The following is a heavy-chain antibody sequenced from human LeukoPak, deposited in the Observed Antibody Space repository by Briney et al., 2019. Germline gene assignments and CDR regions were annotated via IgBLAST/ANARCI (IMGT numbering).Heavy chain of an antibody. Sequence: GGSLRLSCAASGFTFSSYAMHWVRQAPGKGLEWVAVISYDGSNKYYADSVKGRFTISRDNSKNTLYLQMNSLRAEDTAVYYCARRTTVTKKSDYWGQGTLVTVSS. CDR3: ARRTTVTKKSDY. CDR1: GFTFSSYA. J-gene: IGHJ4*02. V-gene: IGHV3-30-3*01. D-gene: IGHD4-17*01. CDR2: ISYDGSNK.